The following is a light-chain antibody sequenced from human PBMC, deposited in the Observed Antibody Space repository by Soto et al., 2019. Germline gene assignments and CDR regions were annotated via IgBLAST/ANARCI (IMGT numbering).Light chain of an antibody. CDR1: QSVSSK. V-gene: IGKV3-15*01. Sequence: EIVMTQSPATLSLSPGQRATLSCRASQSVSSKLAWYQQRPGQAPRLLIYSASTRATGIPARFSGSGSGTEFTLTISSLQSEDFAVYYCQQYYNWPPITFGQGTRLEIK. J-gene: IGKJ5*01. CDR2: SAS. CDR3: QQYYNWPPIT.